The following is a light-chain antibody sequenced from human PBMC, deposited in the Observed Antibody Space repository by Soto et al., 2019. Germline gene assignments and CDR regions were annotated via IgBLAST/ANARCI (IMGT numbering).Light chain of an antibody. CDR1: QSVISTY. CDR2: GAS. CDR3: QQRSNWPSVT. Sequence: EVVLTQSPGTLSLSPGERATLSCRASQSVISTYLAWYQQIPCQPPRLLMYGASNRATGIPARFSGSGSGTDFTLTISSLEPEDFAVYYCQQRSNWPSVTFGQGTRLEIK. J-gene: IGKJ5*01. V-gene: IGKV3-11*01.